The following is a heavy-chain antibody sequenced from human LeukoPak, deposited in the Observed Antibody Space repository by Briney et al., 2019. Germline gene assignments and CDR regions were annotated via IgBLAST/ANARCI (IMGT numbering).Heavy chain of an antibody. D-gene: IGHD2-2*01. CDR3: ARADSVPAGDYHYWYMDV. V-gene: IGHV1-2*02. J-gene: IGHJ6*03. CDR1: RFTLTDY. Sequence: ASLKVSCKASRFTLTDYIHWVRQDPRQGLQWMGWIKPNSGDTDYAQKFQGRVTMTRDTSISTVYMELSSLRSDDTAVYYCARADSVPAGDYHYWYMDVWGKGTTVTVSS. CDR2: IKPNSGDT.